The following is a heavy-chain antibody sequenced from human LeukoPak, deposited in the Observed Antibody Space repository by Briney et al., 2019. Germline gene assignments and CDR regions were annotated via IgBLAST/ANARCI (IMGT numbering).Heavy chain of an antibody. J-gene: IGHJ4*02. CDR1: GYTFTGYY. CDR3: ARFSGSYYFFDY. CDR2: INPNSGGT. D-gene: IGHD1-26*01. Sequence: ASVKVSCKASGYTFTGYYIHWVRQAPGQGLEWMGWINPNSGGTNYAQKFQGRVTMTRDTSISTPYMELSRLRSDDTAVYYCARFSGSYYFFDYWGQGTLVTVSS. V-gene: IGHV1-2*02.